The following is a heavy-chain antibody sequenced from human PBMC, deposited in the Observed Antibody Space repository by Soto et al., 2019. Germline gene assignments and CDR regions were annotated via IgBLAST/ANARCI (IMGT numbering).Heavy chain of an antibody. Sequence: SVKVSCKASGGTFSSYAISWVRQAPGQGLEWMGGIIPIFGTANYAQKFQGRVTITADESTSTAYMELSSLRSEDTAVYYCARDYYDSSGPRAYYYYGMDVWGQGTTVTVSS. CDR3: ARDYYDSSGPRAYYYYGMDV. D-gene: IGHD3-22*01. V-gene: IGHV1-69*13. CDR1: GGTFSSYA. J-gene: IGHJ6*02. CDR2: IIPIFGTA.